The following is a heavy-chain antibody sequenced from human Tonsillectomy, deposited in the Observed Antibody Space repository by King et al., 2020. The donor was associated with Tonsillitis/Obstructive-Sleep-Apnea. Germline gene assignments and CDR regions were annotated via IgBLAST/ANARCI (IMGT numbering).Heavy chain of an antibody. CDR2: IDPSDSYT. V-gene: IGHV5-10-1*01. D-gene: IGHD6-13*01. CDR1: GYSFTSYW. J-gene: IGHJ4*02. Sequence: VQLVEFGVEVKKPGESLRISCKGSGYSFTSYWISWVRQMPGKGLEWMGRIDPSDSYTNYSPSFQGHVTISADKSISTAYLQLSSRKASDTAMYYCARGGILSAGAPDFWGQGTLVTVSS. CDR3: ARGGILSAGAPDF.